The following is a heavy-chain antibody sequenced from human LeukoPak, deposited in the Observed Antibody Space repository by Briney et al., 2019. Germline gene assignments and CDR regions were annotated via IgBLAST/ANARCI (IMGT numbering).Heavy chain of an antibody. CDR3: ARTYSGYGKYYYGMDV. D-gene: IGHD5-12*01. J-gene: IGHJ6*02. CDR2: INHSGST. CDR1: GGSFSGYY. V-gene: IGHV4-34*01. Sequence: SSETLSLTCAVYGGSFSGYYWSWIRQPPGKGLEWIGEINHSGSTNYNPSLKSRVTISVDTSKNQFSLKLSSVTAADTAVYYCARTYSGYGKYYYGMDVWGQGTTVTVSS.